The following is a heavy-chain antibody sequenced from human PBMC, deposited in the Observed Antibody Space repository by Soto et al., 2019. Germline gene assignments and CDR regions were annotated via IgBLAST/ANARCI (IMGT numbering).Heavy chain of an antibody. Sequence: GGSLRLSCAASGFTFSSYGMHWVRQAPGKGLEWVAVISYDGSNKYYAESVKGRFTISRDNSKNTLYLQMNSLRAEDTAVYYCAKSAVIVGVIAFDYWGQGTLVTVSS. D-gene: IGHD1-26*01. V-gene: IGHV3-30*18. CDR3: AKSAVIVGVIAFDY. J-gene: IGHJ4*02. CDR1: GFTFSSYG. CDR2: ISYDGSNK.